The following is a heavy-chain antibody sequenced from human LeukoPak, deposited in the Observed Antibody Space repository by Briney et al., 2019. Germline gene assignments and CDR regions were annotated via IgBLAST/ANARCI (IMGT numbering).Heavy chain of an antibody. V-gene: IGHV3-74*01. J-gene: IGHJ1*01. CDR1: GFTFSDYY. Sequence: GGSLRLSCAASGFTFSDYYMSWVRQAPGKGLVWVSRIKSDGSTNYADSVKGRFTISRDNAKNTVSLQMNSLRAEDTGVYYCARAPSEIGGYYPEYFRHWGQGTLVTVSS. CDR2: IKSDGST. CDR3: ARAPSEIGGYYPEYFRH. D-gene: IGHD3-22*01.